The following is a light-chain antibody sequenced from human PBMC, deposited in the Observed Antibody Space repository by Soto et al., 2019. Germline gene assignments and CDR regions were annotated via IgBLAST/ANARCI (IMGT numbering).Light chain of an antibody. CDR1: QSISSS. Sequence: DIQMTQSPSSLSASVGDRVTITCRASQSISSSLNWYQQKPTKAPNLLIYAASTLQSGVPSRFSGSGYGTDFTLTISSLQPEDSATYFCQQSYNTPVTFGQGTKVEIK. CDR3: QQSYNTPVT. CDR2: AAS. V-gene: IGKV1-39*01. J-gene: IGKJ1*01.